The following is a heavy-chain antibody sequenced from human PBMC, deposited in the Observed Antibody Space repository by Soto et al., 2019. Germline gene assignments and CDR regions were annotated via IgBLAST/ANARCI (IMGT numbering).Heavy chain of an antibody. CDR3: ARDIAGGWFDP. CDR1: GGSISSGGYS. D-gene: IGHD3-16*01. CDR2: IYHSGST. V-gene: IGHV4-30-2*01. J-gene: IGHJ5*02. Sequence: QLQLQESGSGLVKPSQTLSLTCAVSGGSISSGGYSWSWIRQPPGKGLEWIGYIYHSGSTYYNPSLKSRVHISVDRSKNQVSLKLSSVTAADTAVYYCARDIAGGWFDPWGQGTLVTVSS.